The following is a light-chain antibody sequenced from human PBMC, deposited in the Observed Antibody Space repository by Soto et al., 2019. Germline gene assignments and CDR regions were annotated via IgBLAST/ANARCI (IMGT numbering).Light chain of an antibody. V-gene: IGKV1-39*01. Sequence: DLQMTQSPSSLSASVGDRVTITCRASQSISSYLNWYQQKPGKAPKLLIYAASSLQSGVPSMFSGSGSGTDFTLTISSLQPEDFATYYCQQSYSTPDTFGGGTKVEIK. CDR2: AAS. CDR3: QQSYSTPDT. J-gene: IGKJ4*01. CDR1: QSISSY.